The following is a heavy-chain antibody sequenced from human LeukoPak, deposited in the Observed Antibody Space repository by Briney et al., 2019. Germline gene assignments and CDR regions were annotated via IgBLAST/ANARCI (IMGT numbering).Heavy chain of an antibody. Sequence: GGSLRLSCAASGFTFSNYWMHWVRQAPGKGLEWVSSIKSNGSTTSYADSVKGRFTISRDNAKNTLYLQMNSLRVEDTAVYYCARDGRLDGYNGIVDNWGQGTLVTVCS. CDR3: ARDGRLDGYNGIVDN. CDR1: GFTFSNYW. D-gene: IGHD5-24*01. V-gene: IGHV3-74*01. J-gene: IGHJ4*02. CDR2: IKSNGSTT.